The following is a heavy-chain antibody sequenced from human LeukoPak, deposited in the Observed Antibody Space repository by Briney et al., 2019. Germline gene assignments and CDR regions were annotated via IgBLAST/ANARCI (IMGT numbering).Heavy chain of an antibody. CDR1: GFTFSSYW. CDR3: ARCRVLRDRGYYSYYYYYGMDV. J-gene: IGHJ6*02. Sequence: PGGSLRLSCAASGFTFSSYWMSWVRQAPGKGLEWVANIKQDGSEKYYVDSVKGRFTISRDNAKNSLYLQMNSLRAEDTAVYYCARCRVLRDRGYYSYYYYYGMDVWGQGTTVTVSS. V-gene: IGHV3-7*01. CDR2: IKQDGSEK. D-gene: IGHD3-3*01.